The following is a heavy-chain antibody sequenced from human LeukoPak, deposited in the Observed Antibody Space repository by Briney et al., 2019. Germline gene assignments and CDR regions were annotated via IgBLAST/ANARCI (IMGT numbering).Heavy chain of an antibody. D-gene: IGHD5-24*01. J-gene: IGHJ4*02. CDR2: INHSGST. V-gene: IGHV4-34*01. CDR1: GGSFSGYY. CDR3: ARRRWLQSLNY. Sequence: SETLSLTCAVYGGSFSGYYWSWIRQPPGKGLEWIGEINHSGSTNYNPSLKSRVTISVGTSKNQFSLKLSSVTAADTAVYYCARRRWLQSLNYWGQGTLVTVSS.